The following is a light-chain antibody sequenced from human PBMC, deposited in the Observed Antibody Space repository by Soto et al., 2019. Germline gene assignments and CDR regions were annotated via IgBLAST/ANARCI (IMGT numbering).Light chain of an antibody. Sequence: QSALTQPRSVSGSPGQSVTISCTGTSSDVGTYNFVSWYQQHPGKAPKFMIYDVTKRPSGVPDRLSGSKSGNTASLTISGLQAEDEADYYCCSYVGSYTSYVFGTGTKVTVL. CDR2: DVT. J-gene: IGLJ1*01. CDR3: CSYVGSYTSYV. CDR1: SSDVGTYNF. V-gene: IGLV2-11*01.